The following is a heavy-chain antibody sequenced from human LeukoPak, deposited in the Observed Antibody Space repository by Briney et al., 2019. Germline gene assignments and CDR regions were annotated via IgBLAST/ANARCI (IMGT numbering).Heavy chain of an antibody. D-gene: IGHD5-24*01. CDR3: ARGRRDGYNLGY. Sequence: PGGSLRLSCAASGFTFGTSAMSWVRQAPGKGLEWVAVIYSGGTTYYADSVKGRFTISRDNSKNTLYLQMNSLRAEDTAVYYCARGRRDGYNLGYWGQGTLVTVSS. CDR2: IYSGGTT. V-gene: IGHV3-23*03. J-gene: IGHJ4*02. CDR1: GFTFGTSA.